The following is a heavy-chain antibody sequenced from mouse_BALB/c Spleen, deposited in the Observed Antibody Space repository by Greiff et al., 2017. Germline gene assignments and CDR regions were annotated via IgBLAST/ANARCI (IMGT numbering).Heavy chain of an antibody. Sequence: VQLQQSGAELVKPGASVKLSCKASGYTFTSYWINWVKQRPGQGLEWIGDIYPGRGITNYNEKFKSKATLTLDTSSSTAYMQLSSLTSEDSAVYYCSRSIYYGSSDDAMDYWGQGTSVTVSS. V-gene: IGHV1-55*01. CDR1: GYTFTSYW. D-gene: IGHD1-1*01. J-gene: IGHJ4*01. CDR3: SRSIYYGSSDDAMDY. CDR2: IYPGRGIT.